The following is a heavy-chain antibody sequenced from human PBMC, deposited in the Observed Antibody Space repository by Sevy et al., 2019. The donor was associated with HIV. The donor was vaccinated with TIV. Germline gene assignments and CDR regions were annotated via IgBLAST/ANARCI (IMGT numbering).Heavy chain of an antibody. D-gene: IGHD1-1*01. J-gene: IGHJ4*02. Sequence: GGSLRLSCAAPGLFFSAYWMTWVRQVPGKGLEWVANIKEDGSQINYFHSVRGRFTTSRANTKNSLYLQMNSLRVEDSATYYCAKAIYKDDSAWGQGTLVTVSS. CDR2: IKEDGSQI. CDR1: GLFFSAYW. CDR3: AKAIYKDDSA. V-gene: IGHV3-7*03.